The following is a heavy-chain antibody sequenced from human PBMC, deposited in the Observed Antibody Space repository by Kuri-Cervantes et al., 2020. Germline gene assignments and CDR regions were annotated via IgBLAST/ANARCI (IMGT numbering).Heavy chain of an antibody. Sequence: GGSLRLSCAASGFTFSSYAMSWVRQAPGKGLEWVSAISGSGGSTYYADSVKGRLTISRDNSKNSLYLQMNSLRAEDTAVYYCARSPRYDSSGYRDYFDYWGQGTLVTVSS. D-gene: IGHD3-22*01. CDR1: GFTFSSYA. CDR2: ISGSGGST. J-gene: IGHJ4*02. V-gene: IGHV3-23*01. CDR3: ARSPRYDSSGYRDYFDY.